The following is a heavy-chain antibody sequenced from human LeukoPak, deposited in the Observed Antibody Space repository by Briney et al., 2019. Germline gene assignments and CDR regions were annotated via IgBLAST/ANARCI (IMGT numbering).Heavy chain of an antibody. CDR1: GFSLRTNGVG. CDR2: IYWNDNK. CDR3: AHTTWNYDTFTSYERHEGFDI. V-gene: IGHV2-5*01. D-gene: IGHD3-9*01. Sequence: SGPTLVNPTQTLTLTCPFSGFSLRTNGVGVGWIRQPPGKALEWLALIYWNDNKHYSPSLKSRLTITKDASKNQVVLTMTNMDPVDTGTYFCAHTTWNYDTFTSYERHEGFDIWGQGTMVTVSS. J-gene: IGHJ3*02.